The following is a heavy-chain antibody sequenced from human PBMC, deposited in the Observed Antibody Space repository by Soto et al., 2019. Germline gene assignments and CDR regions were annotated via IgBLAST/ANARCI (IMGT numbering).Heavy chain of an antibody. CDR2: IKYDGSEK. Sequence: EVQLVESGGGLVQPGGSLRLACVASGLTFSRNWMTWVRQAPGKGLEWVATIKYDGSEKSYVDSVKGRFTISRDNAKNSLSLQMNSRRAEATAVYYCARVLSAFDYFDYWGQGTLVTVSS. V-gene: IGHV3-7*05. CDR3: ARVLSAFDYFDY. D-gene: IGHD3-3*02. J-gene: IGHJ4*02. CDR1: GLTFSRNW.